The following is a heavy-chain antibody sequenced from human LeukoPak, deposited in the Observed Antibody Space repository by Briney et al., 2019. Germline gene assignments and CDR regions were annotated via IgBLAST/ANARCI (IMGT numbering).Heavy chain of an antibody. CDR1: GGTFSSYA. D-gene: IGHD3-22*01. CDR2: IIPVFCTA. V-gene: IGHV1-69*01. J-gene: IGHJ6*02. Sequence: ASVKVSCKASGGTFSSYAISWVRQAPGQGLEWMGGIIPVFCTANYEQKFQGRVTITADESTSTAYMELSSLRSEDTAVYYCARTYDSSGYFSYYYYYGMDVWGQGTTVTVSS. CDR3: ARTYDSSGYFSYYYYYGMDV.